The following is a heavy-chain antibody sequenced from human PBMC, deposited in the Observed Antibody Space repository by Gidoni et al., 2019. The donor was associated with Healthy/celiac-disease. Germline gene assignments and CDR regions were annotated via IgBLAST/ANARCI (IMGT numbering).Heavy chain of an antibody. Sequence: EVQLVASGGGLIQPGGSLRLSCAASGFTVSSNSMRWVRQAPGKGLEWVSVIDSGGSTYYADSVKGRFTISRDNSKNTRYLQMNSLRAEDTAVYYCARGWGILVLDYWGQGTLVTVAS. CDR2: IDSGGST. CDR1: GFTVSSNS. CDR3: ARGWGILVLDY. V-gene: IGHV3-53*01. D-gene: IGHD3-10*01. J-gene: IGHJ4*02.